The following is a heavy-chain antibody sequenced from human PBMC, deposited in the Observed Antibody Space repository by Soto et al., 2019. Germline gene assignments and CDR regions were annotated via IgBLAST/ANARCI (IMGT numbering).Heavy chain of an antibody. J-gene: IGHJ3*02. CDR2: INPATGAA. CDR3: ARGGGVGVAGSAAFDM. CDR1: GYPVTAYY. V-gene: IGHV1-2*02. Sequence: QLHLVQSGAVVKKPGASVTVSCSASGYPVTAYYMHWVRQAPGRGLEWMGGINPATGAAKYTQTFQGRVTMTGDTSTSKVFRELSGLTSEDTAVFYCARGGGVGVAGSAAFDMWGQGTLVTVSS. D-gene: IGHD3-3*01.